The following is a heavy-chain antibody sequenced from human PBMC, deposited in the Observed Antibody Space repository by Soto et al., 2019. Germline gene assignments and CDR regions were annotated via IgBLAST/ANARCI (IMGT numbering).Heavy chain of an antibody. D-gene: IGHD4-17*01. Sequence: GGSLRLSCAASGFTFSGSAMHWVRQASGKGLEWVGRIRSKANSYATAYAASVKGRFTISRDDSKNTAYLQMNSLKTEDTAVYYCTRHADGAQYYYYYYGMDVWGQGTTVTVSS. CDR2: IRSKANSYAT. CDR3: TRHADGAQYYYYYYGMDV. CDR1: GFTFSGSA. V-gene: IGHV3-73*01. J-gene: IGHJ6*02.